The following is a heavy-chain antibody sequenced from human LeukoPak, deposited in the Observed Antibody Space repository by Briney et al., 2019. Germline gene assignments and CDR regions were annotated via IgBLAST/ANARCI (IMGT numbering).Heavy chain of an antibody. CDR1: GYTFTIYG. CDR3: ARDNSAISDCSSASCFHFNY. D-gene: IGHD2-2*01. Sequence: ASVTVSCKPSGYTFTIYGITWVRQAPGQGREWMGWISAYNGNTNYVHKVQGRVTMTTDASTSTAYMELRSLSSDDTAVYYCARDNSAISDCSSASCFHFNYWGQGTLVTVSA. CDR2: ISAYNGNT. J-gene: IGHJ4*02. V-gene: IGHV1-18*01.